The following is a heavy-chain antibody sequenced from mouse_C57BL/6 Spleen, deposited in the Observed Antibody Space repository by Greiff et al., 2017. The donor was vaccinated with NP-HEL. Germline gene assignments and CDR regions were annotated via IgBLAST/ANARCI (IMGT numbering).Heavy chain of an antibody. J-gene: IGHJ3*01. CDR1: GYSFTGYY. CDR2: INPSTGGT. Sequence: EVKLMESGPELVKPGASVKISCKASGYSFTGYYMNWVKQSPEKSLEWIGEINPSTGGTTYNQKFKAKATLTVDKSSSTAYMQLKSLTSEDSAVYYCARGDYEGFAYWGQGTLVTVSA. D-gene: IGHD2-4*01. CDR3: ARGDYEGFAY. V-gene: IGHV1-42*01.